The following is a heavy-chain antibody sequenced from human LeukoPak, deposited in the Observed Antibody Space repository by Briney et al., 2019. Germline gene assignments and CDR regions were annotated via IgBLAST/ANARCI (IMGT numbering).Heavy chain of an antibody. D-gene: IGHD6-19*01. CDR1: GFIFRNYD. Sequence: GGSLRLSCAASGFIFRNYDMYWVRQATGKGPEWVSVISTAGDTNYPGSVKGRFSISRENAKNSLYLQMNSLRVGDTAVYYCARSSIAVAGTFDHWGQGTLVTVSS. V-gene: IGHV3-13*01. J-gene: IGHJ4*02. CDR3: ARSSIAVAGTFDH. CDR2: ISTAGDT.